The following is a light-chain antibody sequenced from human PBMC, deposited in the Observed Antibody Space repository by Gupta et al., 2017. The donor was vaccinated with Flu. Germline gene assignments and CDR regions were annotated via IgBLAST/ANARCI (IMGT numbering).Light chain of an antibody. CDR2: ENN. CDR3: GTWDTRLSAEV. V-gene: IGLV1-51*02. J-gene: IGLJ2*01. CDR1: SSNIGNKF. Sequence: QSVLTQPPSVPAPPGQKVTISCFGSSSNIGNKFVSWYQQLPGTAPKLLIYENNKRPSGIPDRFSGSKSGTSATLGITGLQTGDEADYYCGTWDTRLSAEVFGGGTKLTVL.